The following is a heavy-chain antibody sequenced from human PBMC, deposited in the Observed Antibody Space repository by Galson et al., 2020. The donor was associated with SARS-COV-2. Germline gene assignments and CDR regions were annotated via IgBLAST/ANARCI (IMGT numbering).Heavy chain of an antibody. CDR3: LREGPDLQSDD. CDR2: IFGDGRT. CDR1: GFSVSNTY. Sequence: GESLKISCAASGFSVSNTYMDWVRQAPGKGLEWVALIFGDGRTYYPDSVRGRFTISRDIFKNTLHLQMMSLRQEDTAFYYCLREGPDLQSDDWGQGTLVTVSS. D-gene: IGHD4-4*01. J-gene: IGHJ4*02. V-gene: IGHV3-53*01.